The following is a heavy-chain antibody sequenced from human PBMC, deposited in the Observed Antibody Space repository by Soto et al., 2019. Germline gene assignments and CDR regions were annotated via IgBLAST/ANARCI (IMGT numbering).Heavy chain of an antibody. Sequence: GGSLRLSCAASGYTFSSYAMTWVRQAPGKGLEWVSAISNSGGNTFHADSVKGRFTISRDDSKNTLYLQMNSLRAEDTAVYYCAKDQRGVSAAARMDVWGQGTTVTVSS. CDR1: GYTFSSYA. D-gene: IGHD6-13*01. V-gene: IGHV3-23*01. CDR2: ISNSGGNT. CDR3: AKDQRGVSAAARMDV. J-gene: IGHJ6*02.